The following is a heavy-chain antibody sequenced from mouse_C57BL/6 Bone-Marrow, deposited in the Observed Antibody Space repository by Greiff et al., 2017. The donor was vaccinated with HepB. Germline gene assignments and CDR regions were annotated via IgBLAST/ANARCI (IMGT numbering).Heavy chain of an antibody. Sequence: QVQLQQSGAELVKPGASVKLSCKASGYTFTEYTIHWVKQRSGQGLEWIGWFYPGSGSIKYNEKFKDKAPLTAVKSSSTVYMELSRLTSEDSAVYFCARHEDGSSYDYYAMDYWGQGTSVTVSS. J-gene: IGHJ4*01. D-gene: IGHD1-1*01. CDR3: ARHEDGSSYDYYAMDY. V-gene: IGHV1-62-2*01. CDR2: FYPGSGSI. CDR1: GYTFTEYT.